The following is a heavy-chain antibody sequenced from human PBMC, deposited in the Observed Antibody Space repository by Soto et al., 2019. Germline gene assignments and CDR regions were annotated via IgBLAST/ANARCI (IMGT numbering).Heavy chain of an antibody. Sequence: QVQLVESGGGVVQPGRSLRLSCAASGFTFSSYGMHWVRQAPGKGLEWVAIIWYDGSNKYYADSVKGRFTISRDNSKNTLYLQMNSLRAEDTAVYYCARFRGGGIIDYWGQGTLVTVSS. J-gene: IGHJ4*02. V-gene: IGHV3-33*01. D-gene: IGHD3-10*01. CDR3: ARFRGGGIIDY. CDR2: IWYDGSNK. CDR1: GFTFSSYG.